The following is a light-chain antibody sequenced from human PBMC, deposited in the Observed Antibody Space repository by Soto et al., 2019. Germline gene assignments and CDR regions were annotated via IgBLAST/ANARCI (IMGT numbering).Light chain of an antibody. CDR1: SSDVGSYNL. J-gene: IGLJ2*01. V-gene: IGLV2-23*03. CDR3: CSYAGGSTFVV. CDR2: EGS. Sequence: QSALTQPASVSRSPGQSITISCTGTSSDVGSYNLVSWYQQHPGKAPKLMIYEGSKRPSGVSNRFSGSKSGNTASLTISGLQAEDEADYYCCSYAGGSTFVVFGGGTKVTVL.